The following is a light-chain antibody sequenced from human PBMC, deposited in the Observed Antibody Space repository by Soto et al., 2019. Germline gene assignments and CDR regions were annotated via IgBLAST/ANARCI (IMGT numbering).Light chain of an antibody. Sequence: SYELTQPPSVSVAPRKTARVSCGGNNIASKSVHWYQQKPGQAPVLVIYYDSDRPSGIPERFSGSNSGNTATLTISRVEAGDEADYFCQVWDTTSDHVVFGGGPKLTVL. V-gene: IGLV3-21*04. CDR3: QVWDTTSDHVV. J-gene: IGLJ2*01. CDR2: YDS. CDR1: NIASKS.